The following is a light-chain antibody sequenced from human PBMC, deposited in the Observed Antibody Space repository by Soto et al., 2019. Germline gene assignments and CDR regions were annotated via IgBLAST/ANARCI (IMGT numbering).Light chain of an antibody. Sequence: QSALTQPHSASGSPGQSVTISCTGTSSDVGGYNYVSWYQQHPGKAPKLMIYEVSKRPSGVPDRFSGSKSGNTASLTVSGLQAEDDADYYCSSYAGSNTVVFGGGTKVTV. CDR3: SSYAGSNTVV. CDR1: SSDVGGYNY. J-gene: IGLJ2*01. V-gene: IGLV2-8*01. CDR2: EVS.